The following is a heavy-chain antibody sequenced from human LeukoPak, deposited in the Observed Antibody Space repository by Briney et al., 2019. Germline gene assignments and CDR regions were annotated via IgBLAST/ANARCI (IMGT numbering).Heavy chain of an antibody. Sequence: PGGSLRLSCTASGFTFGDYAMSLLRQAPGKGLEWVGFIRSKAYGGTTEYAASVRGRFTISRDDSKSIAYLQMNSLKTEDTAVYYCTRAYTQLGFDPWGQGTLVTVSS. CDR2: IRSKAYGGTT. CDR1: GFTFGDYA. J-gene: IGHJ5*02. V-gene: IGHV3-49*03. D-gene: IGHD2-2*01. CDR3: TRAYTQLGFDP.